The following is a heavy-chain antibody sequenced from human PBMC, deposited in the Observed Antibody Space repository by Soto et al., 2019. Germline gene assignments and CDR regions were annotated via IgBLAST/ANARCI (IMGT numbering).Heavy chain of an antibody. CDR2: INPNSGGT. Sequence: ASVKVSCKASGYTFTGYYMHWVRQAPGQGLEWMGWINPNSGGTNYAQKFQGWVTMTRDTSISTAYMELSRLRSDDTAVYYCARVNIKDALYYYYYGMDVWGQGTTVTVSS. J-gene: IGHJ6*02. CDR1: GYTFTGYY. D-gene: IGHD2-2*01. V-gene: IGHV1-2*04. CDR3: ARVNIKDALYYYYYGMDV.